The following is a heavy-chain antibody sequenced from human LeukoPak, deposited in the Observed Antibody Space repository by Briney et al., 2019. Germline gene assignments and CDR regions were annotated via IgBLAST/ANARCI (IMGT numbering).Heavy chain of an antibody. D-gene: IGHD6-19*01. CDR3: ARATRSGYSSGWSL. V-gene: IGHV1-46*01. J-gene: IGHJ4*02. Sequence: ASVKVSCKASGYTLITYYIHWVRQAPGQGLEWMGIFNPSGDRTSYAQKFQGRVTMTRDMSTSTVYMELSSLRSEDTAVYYCARATRSGYSSGWSLWGQGTLVTVSS. CDR2: FNPSGDRT. CDR1: GYTLITYY.